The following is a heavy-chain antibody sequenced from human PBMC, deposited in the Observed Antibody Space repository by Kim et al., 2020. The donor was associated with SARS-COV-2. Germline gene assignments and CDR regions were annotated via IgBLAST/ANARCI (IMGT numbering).Heavy chain of an antibody. CDR3: ARTTYYYGSGSYAYYYYGMDV. V-gene: IGHV4-34*01. Sequence: SETLSLTCAVYGGSFSGYYWSWIRQPPGKGLEWIGEINHSGSTNYNPSLKSRVTISVDTSKNQFSLKLSSVTAADTAVYYCARTTYYYGSGSYAYYYYGMDVWGQGTTVTVSS. D-gene: IGHD3-10*01. CDR1: GGSFSGYY. J-gene: IGHJ6*02. CDR2: INHSGST.